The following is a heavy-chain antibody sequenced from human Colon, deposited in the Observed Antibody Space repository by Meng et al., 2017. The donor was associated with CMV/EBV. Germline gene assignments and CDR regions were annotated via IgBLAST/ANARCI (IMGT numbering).Heavy chain of an antibody. CDR3: ARVKVSGTFYFQH. Sequence: KASGYTFTDYYIHWVRQAPGQGLEWMGWINPNSGGTTYAQKFQGRVTMTRDTSISTAYMELSSLRSDDTALYYCARVKVSGTFYFQHWGQGTLVTVSS. J-gene: IGHJ1*01. CDR2: INPNSGGT. CDR1: GYTFTDYY. V-gene: IGHV1-2*02. D-gene: IGHD6-19*01.